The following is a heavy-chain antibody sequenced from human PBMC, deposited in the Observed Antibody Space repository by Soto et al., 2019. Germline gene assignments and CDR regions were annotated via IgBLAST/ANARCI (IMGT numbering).Heavy chain of an antibody. J-gene: IGHJ6*02. Sequence: QVQLHQWGAGLVKPSETLSLTCGVYGGSFSGYYWSWIRQPPGKGLEWIGEINHSGSTNYNPSLKSRVTISVDTSKNQFSLKLSSVTAADTAVYYCASGGRGSYYPVYYGMDVWGQGTTVTVSS. V-gene: IGHV4-34*01. D-gene: IGHD1-26*01. CDR3: ASGGRGSYYPVYYGMDV. CDR1: GGSFSGYY. CDR2: INHSGST.